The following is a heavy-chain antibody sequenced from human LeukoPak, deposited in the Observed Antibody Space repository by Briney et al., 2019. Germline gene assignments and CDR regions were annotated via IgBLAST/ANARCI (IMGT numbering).Heavy chain of an antibody. D-gene: IGHD6-13*01. CDR2: ISSSSSYI. CDR3: ARAPGSSSWFDP. CDR1: GFTFSSYS. J-gene: IGHJ5*02. Sequence: GGSLRLSCAASGFTFSSYSMNWVRQAPGKGLEWVSSISSSSSYIYYADSVKGRFTISRDNAKNSLYLQMNSLRAEDTAVYYCARAPGSSSWFDPWGQGTLVTVSS. V-gene: IGHV3-21*01.